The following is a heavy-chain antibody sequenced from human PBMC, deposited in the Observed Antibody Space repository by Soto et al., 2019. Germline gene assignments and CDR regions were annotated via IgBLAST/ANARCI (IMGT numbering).Heavy chain of an antibody. CDR2: IIPIFGTA. Sequence: QVQLVQSGAEVKKPGSSVKVSCKASGGTFSSYAISWVRQAPGQGPEWMGGIIPIFGTANYAQKFQGRVTITADESTSTAYMELSSQRSEDTAVYYCARDREMATITYYYYNVIDVFGQGTTVTVSS. J-gene: IGHJ6*02. D-gene: IGHD5-12*01. CDR3: ARDREMATITYYYYNVIDV. CDR1: GGTFSSYA. V-gene: IGHV1-69*01.